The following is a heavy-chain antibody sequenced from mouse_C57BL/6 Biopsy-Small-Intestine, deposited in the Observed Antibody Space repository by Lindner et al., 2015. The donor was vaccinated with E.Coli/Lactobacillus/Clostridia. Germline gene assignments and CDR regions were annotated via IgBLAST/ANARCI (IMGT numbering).Heavy chain of an antibody. V-gene: IGHV14-2*01. CDR3: APYYYGFAY. CDR1: GFNIKDYY. CDR2: IDPEDGEA. J-gene: IGHJ3*01. D-gene: IGHD1-1*01. Sequence: VQLQESGAELVKPGASVKLSCTASGFNIKDYYLHWVKQRTEQGLEWIGKIDPEDGEAEYAPKFQGKATLTADTSSNTAYLQLRSLTSEDTAVYYCAPYYYGFAYWGQGTLVTVSA.